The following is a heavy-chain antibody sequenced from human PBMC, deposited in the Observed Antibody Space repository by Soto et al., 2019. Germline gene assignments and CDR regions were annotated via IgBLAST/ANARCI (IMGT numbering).Heavy chain of an antibody. CDR1: GFTFSSYG. CDR3: ARDIAARNPYI. Sequence: GSLRLSYAASGFTFSSYGMHWVRQAPGKGLEWVAVIWYDGSNKYYADSVKGRFTISRDNSKNTLYLQMNSLRAEDTAVYYCARDIAARNPYIWGQGTMVTVSS. V-gene: IGHV3-33*01. J-gene: IGHJ3*02. D-gene: IGHD6-6*01. CDR2: IWYDGSNK.